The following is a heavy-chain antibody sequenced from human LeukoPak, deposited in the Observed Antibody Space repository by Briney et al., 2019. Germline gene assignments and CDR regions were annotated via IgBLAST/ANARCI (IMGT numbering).Heavy chain of an antibody. CDR2: IYYSGST. CDR3: ARHNTGWSPFDY. V-gene: IGHV4-39*01. D-gene: IGHD6-19*01. Sequence: SETLSLTCTVSGASIDNNNYYWGWIRQPPGKGLEWIGSIYYSGSTFYNPSLKSRVTMSVDTSKNQFSLKLSSVTAADTAVFYCARHNTGWSPFDYWGQGTLVTVSS. CDR1: GASIDNNNYY. J-gene: IGHJ4*02.